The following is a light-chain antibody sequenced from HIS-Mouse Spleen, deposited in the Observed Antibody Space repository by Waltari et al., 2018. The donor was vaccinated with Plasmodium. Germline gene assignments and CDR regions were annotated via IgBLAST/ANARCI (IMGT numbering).Light chain of an antibody. CDR2: YYSDSDK. CDR1: SDINVGSYN. V-gene: IGLV5-37*01. Sequence: QPVLTQPPSSSASPGESARLTCTLPSDINVGSYNIYWYQQKPGNPPRYLLYYYSDSDKGQGSGVPSGFSVSKEASANTGILLISGLQSEYEADYYWMIWPSNASGVFGGGTKLTVL. J-gene: IGLJ3*02. CDR3: MIWPSNASGV.